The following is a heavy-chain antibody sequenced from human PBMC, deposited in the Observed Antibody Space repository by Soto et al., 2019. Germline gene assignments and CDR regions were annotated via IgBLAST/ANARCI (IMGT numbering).Heavy chain of an antibody. CDR2: ISYDGSNK. CDR3: ARASRPGLYYSGITIGPLYY. V-gene: IGHV3-30-3*01. J-gene: IGHJ4*02. Sequence: PGGSLRLSCAASGFTFSSYAMHWVRQAPGKGLEWVAVISYDGSNKYYADSVKGRFTISRDNSKNTLYLQMNSLRAEDTAVYYCARASRPGLYYSGITIGPLYYWGQGTLVTVSS. D-gene: IGHD1-26*01. CDR1: GFTFSSYA.